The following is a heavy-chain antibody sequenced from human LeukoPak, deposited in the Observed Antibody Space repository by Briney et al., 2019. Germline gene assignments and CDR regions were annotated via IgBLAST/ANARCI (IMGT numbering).Heavy chain of an antibody. CDR2: INPNSGGT. V-gene: IGHV1-2*02. Sequence: ASVKVSCKASGYTFTGYYMHWVRQAPGQGLEWMGWINPNSGGTNYAQKFQGRVTMTRDTSISTAYMELSRLRSDDTAVYYCARDSPTDPPSIVVVPAATGSVGYWGQGTLVTVSS. D-gene: IGHD2-2*01. CDR1: GYTFTGYY. J-gene: IGHJ4*02. CDR3: ARDSPTDPPSIVVVPAATGSVGY.